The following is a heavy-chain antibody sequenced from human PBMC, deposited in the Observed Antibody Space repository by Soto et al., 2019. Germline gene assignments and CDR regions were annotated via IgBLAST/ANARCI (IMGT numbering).Heavy chain of an antibody. J-gene: IGHJ6*02. D-gene: IGHD2-8*02. V-gene: IGHV4-59*01. CDR3: ARIDCTGNNCKPYYHYGMDV. CDR1: GDSIRSYY. Sequence: SETLSLTCSVSGDSIRSYYWTWIRQPPGKGLQWIGYVFHTGNTNYNPSLKSRVTISEDASKNQVSLRLTSVTAADTAVYYCARIDCTGNNCKPYYHYGMDVWGQGTTVTVSS. CDR2: VFHTGNT.